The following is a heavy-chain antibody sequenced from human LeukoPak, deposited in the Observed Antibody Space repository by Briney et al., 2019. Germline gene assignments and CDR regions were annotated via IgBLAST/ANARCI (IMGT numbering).Heavy chain of an antibody. J-gene: IGHJ4*02. CDR2: ISAHNGNT. CDR3: AREGRYDYVWGSYRHFDY. Sequence: ASVKVSCKASGYTFTNYGISWVRQAPGQGLEWMGWISAHNGNTKSAQKLQGRVTMTTDTSTSTAYMELRSLRSDDTAVYYCAREGRYDYVWGSYRHFDYWGQGTLVTVSS. V-gene: IGHV1-18*01. CDR1: GYTFTNYG. D-gene: IGHD3-16*02.